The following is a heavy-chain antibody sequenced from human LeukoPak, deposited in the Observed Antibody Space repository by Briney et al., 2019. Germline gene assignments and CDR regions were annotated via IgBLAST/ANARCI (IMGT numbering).Heavy chain of an antibody. Sequence: ASVTVSCTASGYTFTGYYMHWVRQAPGQGLERMGWIKPNSGDTKYAQKFQGRVTMTRDTSISTVYMELSRLRFDDTAVYYCVTGRTIFYYYMDVWGKGTTVTISS. D-gene: IGHD3-3*02. CDR2: IKPNSGDT. J-gene: IGHJ6*03. CDR3: VTGRTIFYYYMDV. V-gene: IGHV1-2*02. CDR1: GYTFTGYY.